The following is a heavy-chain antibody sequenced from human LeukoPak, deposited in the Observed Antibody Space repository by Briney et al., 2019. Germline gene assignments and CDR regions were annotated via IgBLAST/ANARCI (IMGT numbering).Heavy chain of an antibody. CDR1: GGTFSSYA. Sequence: SVKVSCKASGGTFSSYAITWVRQAPGQGLEWVGRIIPIFGTANYAQKFQGRVTITTDESTSTAYMELSSLRSEDTAVYYCARGSLPIVVLPAALDDWGQGTLVTVSS. V-gene: IGHV1-69*05. J-gene: IGHJ4*02. CDR3: ARGSLPIVVLPAALDD. CDR2: IIPIFGTA. D-gene: IGHD2-2*01.